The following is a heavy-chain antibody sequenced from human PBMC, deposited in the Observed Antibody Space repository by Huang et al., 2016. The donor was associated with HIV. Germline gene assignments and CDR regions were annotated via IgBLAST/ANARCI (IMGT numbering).Heavy chain of an antibody. D-gene: IGHD2-21*02. CDR2: LNHRGLS. CDR1: GGSFSDHY. CDR3: ARPRMTATSSDLTWSFFDS. V-gene: IGHV4-34*02. Sequence: QVQLQQWGAGLLKPSGALSLKCAVYGGSFSDHYWTWIRLSPGKRLEWIGELNHRGLSTYNPSLRSRVTMSVDMSKNQFSRNLTSRTAADTAVYYCARPRMTATSSDLTWSFFDSWGQGTLVIVSS. J-gene: IGHJ4*02.